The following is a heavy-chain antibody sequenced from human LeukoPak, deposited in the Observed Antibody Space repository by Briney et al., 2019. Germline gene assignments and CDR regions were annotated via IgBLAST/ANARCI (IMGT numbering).Heavy chain of an antibody. CDR3: ARAFCSTCPVDY. CDR2: ISSNGGST. CDR1: GFTFSSYA. Sequence: PGGSLRLSCAASGFTFSSYAMHWVRQAPGKGLEYVSAISSNGGSTYYADSVKGRFTISRDNSKNTLYLQMGSLRAEDMAVYYCARAFCSTCPVDYWGQGTLVTVSS. D-gene: IGHD2-2*01. V-gene: IGHV3-64*02. J-gene: IGHJ4*02.